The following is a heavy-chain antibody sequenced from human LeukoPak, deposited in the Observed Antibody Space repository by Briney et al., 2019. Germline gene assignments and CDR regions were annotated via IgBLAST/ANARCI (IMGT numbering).Heavy chain of an antibody. V-gene: IGHV1-69*13. Sequence: ASVKVSCKASGGTFSSYAISWVRQAPGQGLEWMGGIIPVFGTANYAQKFQGRVTITADESTSTAYMELSSLRSEDTVVYYCASDLLPTAWGQGTLVTVSS. CDR2: IIPVFGTA. CDR1: GGTFSSYA. CDR3: ASDLLPTA. J-gene: IGHJ5*02. D-gene: IGHD2/OR15-2a*01.